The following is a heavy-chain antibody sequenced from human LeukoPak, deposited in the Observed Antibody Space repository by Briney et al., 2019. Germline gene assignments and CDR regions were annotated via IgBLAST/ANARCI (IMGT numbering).Heavy chain of an antibody. V-gene: IGHV3-53*04. D-gene: IGHD6-19*01. CDR1: GFAVSSNY. Sequence: GGSLRLSCAASGFAVSSNYMSWVRQAPGKGLEWVSVIYSGGSTYYADSVKGRFTISRHNSQNTLYLQMNSLKSADTAVYYCARAADGSSGRFDYWGQGTLVTVSS. CDR2: IYSGGST. J-gene: IGHJ4*02. CDR3: ARAADGSSGRFDY.